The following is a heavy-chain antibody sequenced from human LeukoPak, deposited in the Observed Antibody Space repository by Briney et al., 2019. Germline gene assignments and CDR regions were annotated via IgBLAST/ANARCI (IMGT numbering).Heavy chain of an antibody. Sequence: GESLKISCKGSGYSFTSYRIGWVRQMPGKGLEWIGIIYPGDSDTRYSPSFQGQVTISADKSISTAYLQWSSLKASDTAMYYCARHRHSGSLDDAFDIWGQGTMVTVSS. V-gene: IGHV5-51*01. D-gene: IGHD1-26*01. CDR2: IYPGDSDT. CDR1: GYSFTSYR. CDR3: ARHRHSGSLDDAFDI. J-gene: IGHJ3*02.